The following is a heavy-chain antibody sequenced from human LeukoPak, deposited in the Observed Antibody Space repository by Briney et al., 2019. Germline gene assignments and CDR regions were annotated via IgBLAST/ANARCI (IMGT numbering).Heavy chain of an antibody. V-gene: IGHV4-30-2*02. Sequence: SETLSLTCTVSGGSISSGGYYWSWIRQPPGKGLEWIGYIYHSGSTYYNPSLKSRVTISVDTSKNQFSLKLSSVTAADTAVYYCARQVLRGELPHFDYWGQGTLVTVSS. CDR3: ARQVLRGELPHFDY. J-gene: IGHJ4*02. CDR1: GGSISSGGYY. D-gene: IGHD1-26*01. CDR2: IYHSGST.